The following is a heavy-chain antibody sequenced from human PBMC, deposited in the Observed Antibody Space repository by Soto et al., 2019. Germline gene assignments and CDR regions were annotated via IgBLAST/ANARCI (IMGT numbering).Heavy chain of an antibody. Sequence: QPVGSLRLSCAASGFTFSSYGMHWVRQAPGKGLEWVAVIWYDGNNKYYADSVKGRFTISRDNSKNTLYVQMTSLRAEDTAIYYCARGLHSLFDYWGQGTLVTVSS. J-gene: IGHJ4*02. CDR1: GFTFSSYG. D-gene: IGHD2-21*01. CDR3: ARGLHSLFDY. V-gene: IGHV3-33*01. CDR2: IWYDGNNK.